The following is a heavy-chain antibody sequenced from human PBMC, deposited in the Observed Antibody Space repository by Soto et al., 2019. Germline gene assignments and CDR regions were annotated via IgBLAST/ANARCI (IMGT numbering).Heavy chain of an antibody. V-gene: IGHV3-23*01. D-gene: IGHD6-13*01. CDR2: ISGSGGST. CDR3: AKLPIAAAGSVGNYYYYGMDV. Sequence: GGSLRLSCAASGFTFSSYAMSWVRQAPGKGLEWVSAISGSGGSTYYADSVKGRFTISRDNSKNTLYLQMNSLRAEDTAVYYCAKLPIAAAGSVGNYYYYGMDVWGQGTTVTSP. J-gene: IGHJ6*02. CDR1: GFTFSSYA.